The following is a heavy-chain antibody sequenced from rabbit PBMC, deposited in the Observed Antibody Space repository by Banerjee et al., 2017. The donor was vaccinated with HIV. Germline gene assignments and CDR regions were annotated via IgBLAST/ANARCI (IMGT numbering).Heavy chain of an antibody. V-gene: IGHV1S40*01. Sequence: QSLEESGGGLVKPGASLTLTCTASGFSFSSGYWICWVRQAPGKGLEWIACIYAGSSGSTYYASWAKGRFTISKTSSTTVTLQMTSLTAADTATYFCARRLYSSGWHAFDPWGPGTLVTVS. J-gene: IGHJ2*01. CDR3: ARRLYSSGWHAFDP. D-gene: IGHD4-1*01. CDR1: GFSFSSGYW. CDR2: IYAGSSGST.